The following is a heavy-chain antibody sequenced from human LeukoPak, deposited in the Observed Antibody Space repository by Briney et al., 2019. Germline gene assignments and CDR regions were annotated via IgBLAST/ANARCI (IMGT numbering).Heavy chain of an antibody. CDR2: TYYRSKWYN. CDR1: GDSVSSNSAA. D-gene: IGHD4-23*01. Sequence: SQTLSLTCAISGDSVSSNSAAWNWIRQSPSRGLEWLGRTYYRSKWYNDYAVSVKSRITINPDTSKNQFSLQLNSVTPEDTAVYYCARDDDCGGNSGVYAFDIWGQGTMVTVSS. CDR3: ARDDDCGGNSGVYAFDI. V-gene: IGHV6-1*01. J-gene: IGHJ3*02.